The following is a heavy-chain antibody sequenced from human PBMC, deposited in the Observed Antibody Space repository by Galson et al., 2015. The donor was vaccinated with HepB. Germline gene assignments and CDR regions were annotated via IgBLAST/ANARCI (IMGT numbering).Heavy chain of an antibody. D-gene: IGHD3-9*01. CDR3: AKDVRYFDPAYGMDV. CDR1: AFTFSSYA. CDR2: ISGSGGST. V-gene: IGHV3-23*01. J-gene: IGHJ6*02. Sequence: SLRLSCAASAFTFSSYAMTWVRQAPGKGLEWVSAISGSGGSTFYADSVKGRFTIFRDNSKNTLYLQMNSLRAEDTAVYYCAKDVRYFDPAYGMDVWGQGTTVTVSS.